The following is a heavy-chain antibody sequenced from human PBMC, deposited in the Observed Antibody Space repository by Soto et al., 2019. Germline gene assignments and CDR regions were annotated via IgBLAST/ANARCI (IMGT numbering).Heavy chain of an antibody. J-gene: IGHJ4*02. CDR2: TYYSGST. Sequence: QVQLQESGPGLVKPSETLSLTCTVSGGSISSYYWSWIRQPPGKGLEWIGYTYYSGSTNYNPSLKSRVTISVDTSKNQFSLKLNSMTAADTVVYYCARHNYGSGSTYFDYWGQGTLVTVSS. V-gene: IGHV4-59*08. CDR3: ARHNYGSGSTYFDY. D-gene: IGHD3-10*01. CDR1: GGSISSYY.